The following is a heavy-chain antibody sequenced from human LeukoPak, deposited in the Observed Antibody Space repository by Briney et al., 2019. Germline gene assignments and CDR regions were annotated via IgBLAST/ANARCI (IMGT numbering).Heavy chain of an antibody. CDR3: ARDPGYGMDV. CDR1: GFTFSSYW. D-gene: IGHD1-14*01. Sequence: GGSLRLSCAASGFTFSSYWMHWVRQAPGKGLVWVSRIDSGVSSTIYADSVKGRFTISRDNSKNTLYLQVNSLRAEDMAVYYCARDPGYGMDVWGQGTTVTVSS. J-gene: IGHJ6*02. V-gene: IGHV3-74*01. CDR2: IDSGVSST.